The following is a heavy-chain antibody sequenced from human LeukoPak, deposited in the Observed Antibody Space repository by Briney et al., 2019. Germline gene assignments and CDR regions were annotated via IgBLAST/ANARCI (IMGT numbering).Heavy chain of an antibody. CDR1: GLTVSCNY. Sequence: PGGSMRLSCAASGLTVSCNYMNWVRHAPGKGLEWVSIIYSGSNTHYADSVTGRFTISRDNSQNTLYLQMNSLRPEDTAVYYCTRLLYYYDSDIYQRYFDYWGQGTLVTVSS. D-gene: IGHD3-22*01. CDR3: TRLLYYYDSDIYQRYFDY. J-gene: IGHJ4*02. CDR2: IYSGSNT. V-gene: IGHV3-53*01.